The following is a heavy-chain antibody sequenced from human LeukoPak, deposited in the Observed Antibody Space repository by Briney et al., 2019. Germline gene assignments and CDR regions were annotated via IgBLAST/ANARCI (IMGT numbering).Heavy chain of an antibody. CDR2: ISSSSSYI. V-gene: IGHV3-21*01. J-gene: IGHJ4*02. CDR3: ARDPAIAAAGID. Sequence: GGALRLSCAASGFTFSSYSMNWVRQAPGKGLEWVSSISSSSSYIYYADSVKGRFTISRDNAKNSLYLQMNSLRAEDTAVYYCARDPAIAAAGIDWGQGTLVTVSS. CDR1: GFTFSSYS. D-gene: IGHD6-13*01.